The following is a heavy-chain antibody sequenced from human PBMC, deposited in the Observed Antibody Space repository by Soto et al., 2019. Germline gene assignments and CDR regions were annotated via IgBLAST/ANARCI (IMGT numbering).Heavy chain of an antibody. V-gene: IGHV3-30*04. J-gene: IGHJ4*02. CDR2: ITRDGYNK. CDR1: GFIFKDYA. Sequence: SLRLSCAGSGFIFKDYAPNWVRQAPGKGLEWVASITRDGYNKYYADSVKGRFTISRDNSRDTLSLQMTALRTEDSSIYYCTKSSGGSSSVGMDYWGQGTRVTVSS. D-gene: IGHD6-6*01. CDR3: TKSSGGSSSVGMDY.